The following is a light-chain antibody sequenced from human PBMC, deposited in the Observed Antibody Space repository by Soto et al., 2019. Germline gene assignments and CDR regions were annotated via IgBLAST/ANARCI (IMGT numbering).Light chain of an antibody. CDR1: QSISSSY. V-gene: IGKV3-20*01. Sequence: EIVLTQSPGTLSLSPGERTTLSCRASQSISSSYLAWYQQKPGQAPRLLVYGASSRATGIPGRFSGSGAGTDGGIASGRGETEECGVDECRQYSGGGWRLGQGIKVDIK. CDR3: RQYSGGGWR. CDR2: GAS. J-gene: IGKJ1*01.